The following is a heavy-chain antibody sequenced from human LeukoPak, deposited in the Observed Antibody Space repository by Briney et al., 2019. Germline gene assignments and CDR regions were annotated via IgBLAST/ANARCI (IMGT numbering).Heavy chain of an antibody. D-gene: IGHD6-13*01. Sequence: GGSLRLSCAASGFTVSSNYMSWVRQAPGKGLEWVSVIHSGGSTYYADSVKGRFTISRDNSKNTLYLQMNSLRADDTAVYYCSRVAAAAGLVIDYWGQGTLVTVSS. J-gene: IGHJ4*02. V-gene: IGHV3-53*01. CDR1: GFTVSSNY. CDR2: IHSGGST. CDR3: SRVAAAAGLVIDY.